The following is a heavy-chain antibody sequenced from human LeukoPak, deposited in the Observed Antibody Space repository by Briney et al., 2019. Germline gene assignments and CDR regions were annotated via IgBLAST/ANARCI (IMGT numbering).Heavy chain of an antibody. CDR2: IYYSGST. CDR3: ARDWGYYDSSGYYYY. J-gene: IGHJ4*02. D-gene: IGHD3-22*01. V-gene: IGHV4-59*12. CDR1: GGSISSYY. Sequence: SETLSLTCTVSGGSISSYYWSWIRQPPGKGLEWIGYIYYSGSTNYNPSLKSRVTISVDTSKNQFSLKLSSVTAEDTAVYYCARDWGYYDSSGYYYYWGQGTLVTVSS.